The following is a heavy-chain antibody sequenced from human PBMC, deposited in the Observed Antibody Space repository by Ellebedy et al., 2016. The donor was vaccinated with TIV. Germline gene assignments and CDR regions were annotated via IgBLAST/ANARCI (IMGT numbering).Heavy chain of an antibody. CDR3: SKDLARRGGYDFDS. V-gene: IGHV3-30*18. CDR1: GFTFSNFG. Sequence: GASLKISCAASGFTFSNFGMHWVRQAPGKGLEWVAVVSFDGRTKYYADSVKGRFTISRDSSKNTLYLQMNSLRVEDTAIYYCSKDLARRGGYDFDSWGQGTLVTVSS. J-gene: IGHJ4*02. D-gene: IGHD5-12*01. CDR2: VSFDGRTK.